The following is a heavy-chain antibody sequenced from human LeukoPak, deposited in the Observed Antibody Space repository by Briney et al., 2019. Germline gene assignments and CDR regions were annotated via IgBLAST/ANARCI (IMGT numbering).Heavy chain of an antibody. CDR3: VSAYGGLLDY. CDR1: GFTFNTYE. V-gene: IGHV3-48*03. J-gene: IGHJ4*02. D-gene: IGHD3-16*01. Sequence: GGSLRLSCAASGFTFNTYERNWVRQAPGKGLEWISYISANGDTIYYADSVRGRFTISRDNAKNSLYLLMNSLRAEDTALYYCVSAYGGLLDYWGQGSLVTVSS. CDR2: ISANGDTI.